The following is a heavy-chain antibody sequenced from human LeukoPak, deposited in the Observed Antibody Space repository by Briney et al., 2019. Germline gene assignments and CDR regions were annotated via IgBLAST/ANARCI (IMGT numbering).Heavy chain of an antibody. Sequence: GASVKVSCKASGYTFTGYYMHWVRQAPGQGLEWMGWINPNSGGTNYAQKFQGRVTMTRDTSISTAYMELSSLRSEDTAVYYCARITIFGVVIMEENWGQGTLVTVSS. D-gene: IGHD3-3*01. J-gene: IGHJ4*02. CDR3: ARITIFGVVIMEEN. CDR2: INPNSGGT. CDR1: GYTFTGYY. V-gene: IGHV1-2*02.